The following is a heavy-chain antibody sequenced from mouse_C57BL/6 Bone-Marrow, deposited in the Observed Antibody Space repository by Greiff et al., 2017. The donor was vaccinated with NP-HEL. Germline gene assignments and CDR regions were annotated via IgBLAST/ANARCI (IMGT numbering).Heavy chain of an antibody. J-gene: IGHJ2*01. D-gene: IGHD1-1*01. Sequence: VKLQQPGAELVKPGASVKLSCKASGYTFTSYWMHWVKQRPGQGLEWIGMIHPNSGSTNYNEKFKSKATLTVDQSSSTAYMQLSSLTSEDSAVYDCARGLTTRGFDYGGQGTTLTVSA. CDR1: GYTFTSYW. V-gene: IGHV1-64*01. CDR2: IHPNSGST. CDR3: ARGLTTRGFDY.